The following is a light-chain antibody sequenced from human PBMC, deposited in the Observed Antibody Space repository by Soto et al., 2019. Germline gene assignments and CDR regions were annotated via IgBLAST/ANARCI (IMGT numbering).Light chain of an antibody. CDR3: SSYTSSSTLYV. Sequence: QSVLTQPPSVSGAPGQRVTISCTGSSSNIGAGYDVHWYQQLPGTAPKLLIYGNSIRPSGVSNRFSGSKSGNTASLTISGLQAEDEADYYCSSYTSSSTLYVFGTGTKLTVL. J-gene: IGLJ1*01. CDR1: SSNIGAGYD. CDR2: GNS. V-gene: IGLV1-40*01.